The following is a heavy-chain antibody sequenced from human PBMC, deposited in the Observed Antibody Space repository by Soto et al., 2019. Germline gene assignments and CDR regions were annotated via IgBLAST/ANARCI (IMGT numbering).Heavy chain of an antibody. V-gene: IGHV3-30-3*01. CDR3: ARVRVVVPAAIRHYYYGMDV. CDR1: GFTFSSYA. J-gene: IGHJ6*02. CDR2: ISYDGSNK. D-gene: IGHD2-2*01. Sequence: PGGSLRLSCAASGFTFSSYAMHWVRQAPGKGLEWVAVISYDGSNKYYADSVKGRFTISRDNSKNTLYLQMNSLRAEDTAVYYCARVRVVVPAAIRHYYYGMDVWGQGTTVTVSS.